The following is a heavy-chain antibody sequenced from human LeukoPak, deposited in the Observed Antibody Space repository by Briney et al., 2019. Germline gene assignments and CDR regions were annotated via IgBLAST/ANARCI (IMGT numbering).Heavy chain of an antibody. J-gene: IGHJ4*02. CDR3: AASSAAGTQY. Sequence: GGSLRLSCAASGFTFSTYNMNWVRQAPGKGLEWVSSISSSTSYINYADSVKGRFTISRENAKNSLYLQMNSLRAGDTAVYYCAASSAAGTQYWGQGTLVTVSS. CDR1: GFTFSTYN. V-gene: IGHV3-21*01. CDR2: ISSSTSYI. D-gene: IGHD6-13*01.